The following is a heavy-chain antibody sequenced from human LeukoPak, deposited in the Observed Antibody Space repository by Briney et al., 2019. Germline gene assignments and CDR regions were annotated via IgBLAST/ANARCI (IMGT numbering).Heavy chain of an antibody. J-gene: IGHJ6*03. CDR3: ARQIIPYYMDV. Sequence: PSETLSLTCTVSGGSISSYYWSWIRQPPGKGLEWIGYIYYSGSTNYNPSLKSRVTVSLDTSKNQFSLKLSSVTAADTAVYYCARQIIPYYMDVWGKGTTVTVSS. D-gene: IGHD2-21*01. CDR2: IYYSGST. CDR1: GGSISSYY. V-gene: IGHV4-59*08.